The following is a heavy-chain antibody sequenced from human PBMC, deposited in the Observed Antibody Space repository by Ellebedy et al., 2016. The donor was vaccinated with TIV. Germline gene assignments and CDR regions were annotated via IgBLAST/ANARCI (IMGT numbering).Heavy chain of an antibody. CDR2: IDPNRGGT. Sequence: AASVKVSCKASRYTFTDYYIHWLRPAPGQELEGLGGIDPNRGGTKNEQKFQDWVTMTRDTSISTAYMELNRLKSDDTAVYYCARGPNHGAFDIWGQGTMVTVSS. V-gene: IGHV1-2*04. CDR3: ARGPNHGAFDI. D-gene: IGHD1-14*01. CDR1: RYTFTDYY. J-gene: IGHJ3*02.